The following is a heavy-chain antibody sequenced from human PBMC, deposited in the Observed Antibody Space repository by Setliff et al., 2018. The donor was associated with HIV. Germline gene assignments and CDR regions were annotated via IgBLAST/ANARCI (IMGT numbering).Heavy chain of an antibody. Sequence: SETLSLTCTVSGGSISSYYWSWIRQPAGKGLEWIGRIYTSGSTNYNPSLKSRVTMSVDTSKNQFSLKLSSVTAADTAVYYCARDPDNYNFWSGYYTTHDALDIWGQGTMVTVSS. V-gene: IGHV4-4*07. D-gene: IGHD3-3*01. CDR1: GGSISSYY. CDR3: ARDPDNYNFWSGYYTTHDALDI. CDR2: IYTSGST. J-gene: IGHJ3*02.